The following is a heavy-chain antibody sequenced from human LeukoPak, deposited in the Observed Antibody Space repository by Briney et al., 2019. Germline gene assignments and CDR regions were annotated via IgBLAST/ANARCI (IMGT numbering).Heavy chain of an antibody. CDR3: ARQPSDTFDI. CDR2: IYAGDSDT. J-gene: IGHJ3*02. Sequence: GESLKISCQASGYSFSSYYIGWVRQIPGKGLEWMGIIYAGDSDTRYSPSFQGQVTISADKSISTAYLQWSSLKASDTAMYYCARQPSDTFDIWGQGTMVTVSS. CDR1: GYSFSSYY. V-gene: IGHV5-51*01.